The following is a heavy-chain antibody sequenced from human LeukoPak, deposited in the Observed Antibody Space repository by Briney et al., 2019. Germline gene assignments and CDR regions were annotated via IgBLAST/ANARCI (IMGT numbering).Heavy chain of an antibody. CDR3: ARCCVVTSGWYGYYYYYYMDV. J-gene: IGHJ6*03. CDR2: INHSGST. V-gene: IGHV4-34*01. CDR1: GGSFSGYY. Sequence: PSETLSLTCAVYGGSFSGYYWSWIRQPPGKGLEWIGEINHSGSTNYNPSLKSRVTISVDTSKNQFSLKLSSVTAADTAVYYCARCCVVTSGWYGYYYYYYMDVWGKGTTVTVSS. D-gene: IGHD3-16*01.